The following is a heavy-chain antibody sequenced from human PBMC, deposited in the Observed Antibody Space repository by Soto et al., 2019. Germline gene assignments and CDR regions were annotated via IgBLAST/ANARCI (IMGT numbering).Heavy chain of an antibody. D-gene: IGHD3-9*01. CDR3: ARGLNYDILTGYYTGAFDY. Sequence: ASVKVSCKASGYTFTSYGISWVRQAPGQGLEWMGWISAYNGNTNYAQKLQGRVTMTTDTSTSTAYMELRSLRSDDTAVYYCARGLNYDILTGYYTGAFDYWGQGTLVTAPQ. V-gene: IGHV1-18*01. CDR1: GYTFTSYG. J-gene: IGHJ4*02. CDR2: ISAYNGNT.